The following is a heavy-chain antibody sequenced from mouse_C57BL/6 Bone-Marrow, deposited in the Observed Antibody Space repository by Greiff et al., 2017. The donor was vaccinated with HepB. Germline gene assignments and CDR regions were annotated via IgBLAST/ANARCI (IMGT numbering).Heavy chain of an antibody. Sequence: QVQLQQPGAELVKPGASVKVSCKASGYTFTSYWMHWVKQRPGQGLEWIGRIHPSDSDTSYNQKFKGKATLTVDKSSSTAYMQLSSLTSEDSAVYDWAILITTVVAPRNAMDYWGQGTSVTVSS. V-gene: IGHV1-74*01. D-gene: IGHD1-1*01. J-gene: IGHJ4*01. CDR3: AILITTVVAPRNAMDY. CDR2: IHPSDSDT. CDR1: GYTFTSYW.